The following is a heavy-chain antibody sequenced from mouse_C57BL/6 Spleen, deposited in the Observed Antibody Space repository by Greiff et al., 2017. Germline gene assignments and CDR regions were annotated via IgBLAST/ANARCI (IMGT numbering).Heavy chain of an antibody. CDR3: ARWDYSNYWYFDV. CDR2: IDPSDSYT. CDR1: GYTFTSYW. J-gene: IGHJ1*03. Sequence: QVQLQQPGAELVKPGASVKLSCKASGYTFTSYWMQWVKQRPGQGLEWIGEIDPSDSYTNYNQKFKGKATLTVDTSSSTAYMQLSSLTSEDSAVYYCARWDYSNYWYFDVWGTGTTVTVSS. D-gene: IGHD2-5*01. V-gene: IGHV1-50*01.